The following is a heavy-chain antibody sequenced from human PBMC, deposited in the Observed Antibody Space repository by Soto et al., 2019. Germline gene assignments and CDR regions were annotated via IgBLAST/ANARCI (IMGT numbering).Heavy chain of an antibody. D-gene: IGHD3-16*01. CDR3: ASHRGNTFGPYDY. Sequence: PSETLSLTCAVSGASISSGNWWSWVRQFPGKGLEWLGEIYHSGSTNHSPSLKSRVTISVDKSRNQFSLKLSSMTAADTAVYFCASHRGNTFGPYDYWGQGTQVTVSS. CDR2: IYHSGST. V-gene: IGHV4-4*02. CDR1: GASISSGNW. J-gene: IGHJ4*01.